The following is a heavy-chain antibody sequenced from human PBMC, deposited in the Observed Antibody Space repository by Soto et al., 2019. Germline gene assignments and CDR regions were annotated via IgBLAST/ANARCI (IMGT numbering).Heavy chain of an antibody. Sequence: GGSLRLSCAASGFTFNTYWMHWVRQAPGKGLVWVSRIDSDGSTTHYADSVKGRFSISRDNAKNTLYLQMNSLRADDTAVYYCACKSSGYLYYWGQGTLVTVSS. V-gene: IGHV3-74*01. D-gene: IGHD1-26*01. J-gene: IGHJ4*02. CDR2: IDSDGSTT. CDR1: GFTFNTYW. CDR3: ACKSSGYLYY.